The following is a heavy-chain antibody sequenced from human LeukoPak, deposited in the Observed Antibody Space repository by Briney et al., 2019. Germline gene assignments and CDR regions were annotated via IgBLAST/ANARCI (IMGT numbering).Heavy chain of an antibody. Sequence: ASVKVSCKASGYTLTSYDINWVRQATGQGLEWMGWMNPNSGNTGYAQKFQGRVTMTRNTSISTAYMELSSLRSEDTAVYYCARGHVIQLWDPYYYYGMDVWGQGTTVTVSS. CDR1: GYTLTSYD. CDR3: ARGHVIQLWDPYYYYGMDV. CDR2: MNPNSGNT. J-gene: IGHJ6*02. D-gene: IGHD5-18*01. V-gene: IGHV1-8*01.